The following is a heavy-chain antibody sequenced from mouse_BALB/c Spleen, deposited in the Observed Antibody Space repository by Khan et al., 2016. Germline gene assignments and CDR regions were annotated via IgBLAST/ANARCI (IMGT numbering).Heavy chain of an antibody. V-gene: IGHV1-87*01. CDR2: IYPGNGDN. CDR3: TSVMYIDDYAYYSLGD. Sequence: QVQLQQSGAELARPGASVKLSCKASGYTFTSYWMQWVKQRPGQGLEWIGDIYPGNGDNRNLQRFKGKSKLAGDNASWNAYMQLSSLASEDSAVYCCTSVMYIDDYAYYSLGDLGQVTSVSLSS. D-gene: IGHD2-13*01. J-gene: IGHJ4*01. CDR1: GYTFTSYW.